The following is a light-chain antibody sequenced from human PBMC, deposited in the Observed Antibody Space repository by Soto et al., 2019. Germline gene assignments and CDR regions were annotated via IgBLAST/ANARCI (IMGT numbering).Light chain of an antibody. CDR1: QSCRNS. J-gene: IGKJ1*01. CDR2: DAS. V-gene: IGKV1-5*01. CDR3: LCYITYPWT. Sequence: DLQMTDSPSTLSASVGERGTITCRASQSCRNSLAWYQQKAGKAPTLLIYDASTLQSGVPSRFSGSGSGTEFSLTISIRQPEDFATYYCLCYITYPWTFGQGTKVDIK.